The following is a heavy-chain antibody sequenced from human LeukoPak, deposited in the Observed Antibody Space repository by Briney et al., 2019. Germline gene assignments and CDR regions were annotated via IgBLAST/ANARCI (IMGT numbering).Heavy chain of an antibody. CDR1: GFTFSDFS. CDR3: AELGITMIGGV. CDR2: ITNGSTYM. D-gene: IGHD3-10*02. Sequence: GGSLRLSCAASGFTFSDFSMNWVRQAPGKGLEWVSSITNGSTYMYYADSVKGRFTISRDNAKNSLYLQMNSLRAEDTAVYYCAELGITMIGGVWGKGTTVTISS. J-gene: IGHJ6*04. V-gene: IGHV3-21*01.